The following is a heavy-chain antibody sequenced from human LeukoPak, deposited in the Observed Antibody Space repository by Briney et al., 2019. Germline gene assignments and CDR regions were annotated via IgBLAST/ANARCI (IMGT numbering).Heavy chain of an antibody. D-gene: IGHD4-23*01. V-gene: IGHV4-59*01. J-gene: IGHJ4*02. CDR2: ISYSTSN. Sequence: PSETLFLSCTVSGGFISNYYWWWIRQAPGKGLEWIGFISYSTSNCYSPSLKSRVAISVDTSKSQFSLRLSSMTAADTAIYYCARGRNDNGGMFFDSWAQGTLVTVSS. CDR3: ARGRNDNGGMFFDS. CDR1: GGFISNYY.